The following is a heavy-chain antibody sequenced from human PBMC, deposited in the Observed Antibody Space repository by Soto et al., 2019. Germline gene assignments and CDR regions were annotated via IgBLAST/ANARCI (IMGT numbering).Heavy chain of an antibody. D-gene: IGHD3-16*01. CDR3: ARVGHYYYGMDV. J-gene: IGHJ6*02. CDR1: GGSFSGYY. V-gene: IGHV4-34*01. Sequence: SETLSLTCAVYGGSFSGYYWSWIRQPPGKGLEWIGEINHSGSTNYNPSLKSRVTISVDTSKNQFSLKLSSVTAADTAVYYCARVGHYYYGMDVWGQGTTVTVSS. CDR2: INHSGST.